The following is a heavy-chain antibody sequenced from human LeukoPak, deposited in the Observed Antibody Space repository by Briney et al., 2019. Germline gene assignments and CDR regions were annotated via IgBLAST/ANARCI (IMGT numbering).Heavy chain of an antibody. CDR2: INHSGST. CDR3: ARGAPHGYCSGGSCYSDY. D-gene: IGHD2-15*01. Sequence: SETLSLTCAVYGGSFSGYYWSWIRQPPGKGLQWIGEINHSGSTNYNPSLKSRVTISVDTSKNQFSLKLSSVTAADTAVYYCARGAPHGYCSGGSCYSDYWGQGTLVTVSS. CDR1: GGSFSGYY. V-gene: IGHV4-34*01. J-gene: IGHJ4*02.